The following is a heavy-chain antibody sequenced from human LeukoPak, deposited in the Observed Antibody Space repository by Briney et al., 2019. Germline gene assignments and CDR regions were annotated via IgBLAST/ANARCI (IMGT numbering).Heavy chain of an antibody. D-gene: IGHD6-13*01. Sequence: ASVKVSCKASRYTFTGYYMNWVRQAPGQGLEWMGWINPNSGGTNYAQKFQGRVTMTRDTSISTAYMELSRLRSDDTAVYYCARGAAAGPSYYYYYMDVWGKGTTVTVSS. CDR3: ARGAAAGPSYYYYYMDV. CDR2: INPNSGGT. CDR1: RYTFTGYY. V-gene: IGHV1-2*02. J-gene: IGHJ6*03.